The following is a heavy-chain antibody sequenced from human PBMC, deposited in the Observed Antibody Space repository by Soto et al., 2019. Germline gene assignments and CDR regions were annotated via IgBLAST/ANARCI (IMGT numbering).Heavy chain of an antibody. V-gene: IGHV4-31*03. D-gene: IGHD3-10*01. J-gene: IGHJ3*02. CDR2: IYFSGST. CDR1: GRSISSGGYY. Sequence: PSETLSLTCTVSGRSISSGGYYWSWFRQHPGKGLEWIGYIYFSGSTYSNLSLKSRVTISVDPSKNQFSLKLSSVTAAHTAVYYCERALFSQTHPRADEPAGGPIEDAFDISGQGTRVTVSS. CDR3: ERALFSQTHPRADEPAGGPIEDAFDI.